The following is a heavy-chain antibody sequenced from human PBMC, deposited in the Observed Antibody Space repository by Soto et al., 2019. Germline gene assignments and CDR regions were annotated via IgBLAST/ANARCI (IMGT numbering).Heavy chain of an antibody. J-gene: IGHJ3*02. CDR3: AKMTEEYFLDI. CDR1: GVSLSTSGMG. CDR2: VYWDDDK. V-gene: IGHV2-5*02. Sequence: SGPTLVNPTQTLTLTCTFSGVSLSTSGMGVGWIRQPPGKALEWLVLVYWDDDKRYSPSLKSRLTITKDTSKNQVVLTMTYMDPVDTDTYYCAKMTEEYFLDIWGQGILVTVSS. D-gene: IGHD2-21*02.